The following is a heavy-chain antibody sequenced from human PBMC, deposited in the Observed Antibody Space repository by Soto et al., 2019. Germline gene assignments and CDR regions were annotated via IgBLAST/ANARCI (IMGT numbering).Heavy chain of an antibody. J-gene: IGHJ4*02. D-gene: IGHD6-19*01. CDR3: ARTPGWYFDV. V-gene: IGHV4-4*07. CDR1: GGYISTYY. CDR2: IHASENT. Sequence: QVQLLESGPGLVKPSETLSLTCNVSGGYISTYYWSWIRQPAGKGLEWIGRIHASENTDYNPSLTSRVSMSLDTSKNHFALSLTSLTAADTAVYYCARTPGWYFDVWGQGTLVTVAS.